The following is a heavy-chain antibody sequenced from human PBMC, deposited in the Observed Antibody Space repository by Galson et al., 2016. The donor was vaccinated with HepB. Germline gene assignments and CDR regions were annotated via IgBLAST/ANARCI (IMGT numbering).Heavy chain of an antibody. CDR1: GFTFSNYG. D-gene: IGHD2/OR15-2a*01. CDR3: ARRHEYCPPVGCSVDY. CDR2: DSMDGRRK. V-gene: IGHV3-30*03. J-gene: IGHJ4*02. Sequence: SLRLSCAASGFTFSNYGMHWVRQAPGKGLEWVAADSMDGRRKFYADSVKGRFTISRDNSNSTLFLQMSSLRADDTAVYYCARRHEYCPPVGCSVDYWGQGTLSPSPQ.